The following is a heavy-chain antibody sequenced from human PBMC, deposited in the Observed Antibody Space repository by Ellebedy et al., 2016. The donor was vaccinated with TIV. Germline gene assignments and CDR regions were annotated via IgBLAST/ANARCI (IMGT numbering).Heavy chain of an antibody. CDR1: GGCSTSYY. V-gene: IGHV4-59*13. CDR2: PTHTGTT. CDR3: ARSCSPSCWECLEY. D-gene: IGHD2-2*01. J-gene: IGHJ4*02. Sequence: SQTLSLTXTLSGGCSTSYYWTWIRQPPGKGMEWVGHPTHTGTTTYNPSLQSRVAISLDSSKTQFSLELNSVNAADTAVYFCARSCSPSCWECLEYWGQGVLVTVSS.